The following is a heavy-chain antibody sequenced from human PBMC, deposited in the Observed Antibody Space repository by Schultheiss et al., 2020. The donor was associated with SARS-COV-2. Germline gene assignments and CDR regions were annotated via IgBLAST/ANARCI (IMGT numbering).Heavy chain of an antibody. V-gene: IGHV4-61*01. CDR2: IYYSGST. Sequence: SETLSLTCTVSGGSVNIGSYSWSWIRQPPGKGLEWIGYIYYSGSTNYNPSLKSRVTISVDTSKNQFTLKLSSVTAADTAVYYCARAAGLLWFGELRNWFDPWGQGTLVTVSS. CDR3: ARAAGLLWFGELRNWFDP. CDR1: GGSVNIGSYS. J-gene: IGHJ5*02. D-gene: IGHD3-10*01.